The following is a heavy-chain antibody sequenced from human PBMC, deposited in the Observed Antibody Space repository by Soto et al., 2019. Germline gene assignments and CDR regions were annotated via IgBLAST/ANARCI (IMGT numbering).Heavy chain of an antibody. CDR2: IIPIFGTA. CDR3: ARDIIGYYDSSGYCDY. Sequence: ASGGTVSSYALICVRQAPKQGLEWMGGIIPIFGTADYAQKWQGRVRSTADESTSTAYMGLSSLRSEETAGYDCARDIIGYYDSSGYCDYWGQGNRVTVSS. V-gene: IGHV1-69*01. D-gene: IGHD3-22*01. J-gene: IGHJ4*02. CDR1: GGTVSSYA.